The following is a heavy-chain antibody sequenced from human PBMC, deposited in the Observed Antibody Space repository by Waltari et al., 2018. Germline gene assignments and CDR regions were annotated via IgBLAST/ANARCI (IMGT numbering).Heavy chain of an antibody. Sequence: QVQLVQSGAEVKKPGASVKVSCKASGYTFTSYAMHWVRQAPGQRLEWMGWINAGNGNTKYSQKFQGRVTITRDTSASTAYMELSNLRSEDPAGYYCARASEPNHPMRVPPPGDYYYMDVWGKGTTVTVSS. V-gene: IGHV1-3*01. D-gene: IGHD1-1*01. CDR2: INAGNGNT. J-gene: IGHJ6*03. CDR1: GYTFTSYA. CDR3: ARASEPNHPMRVPPPGDYYYMDV.